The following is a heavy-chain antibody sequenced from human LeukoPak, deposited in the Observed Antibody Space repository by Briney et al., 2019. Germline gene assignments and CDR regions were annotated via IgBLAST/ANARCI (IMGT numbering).Heavy chain of an antibody. V-gene: IGHV3-33*06. CDR3: AKAYGVTKPYSDY. Sequence: GGSLRLSCAASGCTFSSHGMHWVRQAPGKGLEWVAGIWYDGSNKYHTDSVKGRFTISRDDSKNTVYLQMNSLRAEDTAVYYCAKAYGVTKPYSDYWGQGTLVTVSS. CDR2: IWYDGSNK. CDR1: GCTFSSHG. D-gene: IGHD2-21*02. J-gene: IGHJ4*02.